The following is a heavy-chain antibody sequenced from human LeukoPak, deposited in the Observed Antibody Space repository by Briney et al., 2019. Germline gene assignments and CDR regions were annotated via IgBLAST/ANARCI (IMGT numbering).Heavy chain of an antibody. CDR1: GFTFSSYS. V-gene: IGHV3-48*04. CDR2: ISSSSSTI. CDR3: ARESRQWLVLGGVDY. Sequence: PGGSLRLSCAASGFTFSSYSMNWVRQAPGKGLEWVSYISSSSSTIYYADSVKGRFTISRDNAKNSLYLQMNSLRVEDTAVYYCARESRQWLVLGGVDYWGQGTLVTVSS. D-gene: IGHD6-19*01. J-gene: IGHJ4*02.